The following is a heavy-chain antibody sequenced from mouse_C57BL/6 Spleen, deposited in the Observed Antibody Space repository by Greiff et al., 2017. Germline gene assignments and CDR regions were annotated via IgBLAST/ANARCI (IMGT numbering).Heavy chain of an antibody. CDR2: IDPETGGT. V-gene: IGHV1-15*01. CDR1: GYTFTDYE. Sequence: VQLQQSGAELVRPGASVTLSCKASGYTFTDYEMHWVKQTPVHGLEWIGAIDPETGGTAYNQKFKGKALLTADKSSSTAYMELRSLTSEDSAVYYCTRSRTTVVPFDYWGQGTTLTVSS. J-gene: IGHJ2*01. CDR3: TRSRTTVVPFDY. D-gene: IGHD1-1*01.